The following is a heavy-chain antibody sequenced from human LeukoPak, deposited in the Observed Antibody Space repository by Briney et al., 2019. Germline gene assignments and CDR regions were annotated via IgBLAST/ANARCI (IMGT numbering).Heavy chain of an antibody. V-gene: IGHV4-61*02. CDR2: IYTSGST. Sequence: PSQTLSLTCTVSGGSISSGSYYWSWIRQPAGKGLEWIGRIYTSGSTNYNPSLKSRVTISVDTSKNQFSLKLSSVTAADTAVYYCARVLSSPPDAFDIWGQGTMVTVSS. D-gene: IGHD5/OR15-5a*01. J-gene: IGHJ3*02. CDR3: ARVLSSPPDAFDI. CDR1: GGSISSGSYY.